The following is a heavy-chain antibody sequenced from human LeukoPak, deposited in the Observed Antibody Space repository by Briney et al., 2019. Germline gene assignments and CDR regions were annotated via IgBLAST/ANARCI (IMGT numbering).Heavy chain of an antibody. CDR1: GFTFSTSA. CDR3: ARMTLYGYTYGRLDY. Sequence: GGSLRLSCAGSGFTFSTSAMSWVRQAPGKGLESVSGISASADSTDYADSVKGRFTISGDNSNNMLYLQMNSLRAEDTALYYCARMTLYGYTYGRLDYWGQGTLVTVSS. CDR2: ISASADST. D-gene: IGHD5-18*01. J-gene: IGHJ4*02. V-gene: IGHV3-23*01.